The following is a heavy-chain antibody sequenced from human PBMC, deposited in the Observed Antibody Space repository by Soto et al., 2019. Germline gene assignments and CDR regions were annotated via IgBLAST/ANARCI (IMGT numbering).Heavy chain of an antibody. CDR3: ARGRLAWRQGYLDH. CDR1: GVSVSRHG. Sequence: QVQLVESGGGEVQPGGSLRLSCAASGVSVSRHGMHWVRQSPGKGLEWGAVIWSDGINKYYVESVKGRVTISRDDSTNTLNLQINSQRAEDTAVYYCARGRLAWRQGYLDHWGQGTLVTVSS. CDR2: IWSDGINK. J-gene: IGHJ4*02. D-gene: IGHD4-17*01. V-gene: IGHV3-33*01.